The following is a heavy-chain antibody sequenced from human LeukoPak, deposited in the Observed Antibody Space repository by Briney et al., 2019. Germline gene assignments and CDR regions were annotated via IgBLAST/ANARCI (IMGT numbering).Heavy chain of an antibody. J-gene: IGHJ6*03. Sequence: GGSLRLSCAASGFTFSSYAMTWVRQAPGKGLEWVSTISGSGRTTYYADSVKGRFTISRDNSKNTLYLQMNSLRAEDTAVYYCAKGDNNWNYRSGTYYYYMDVWGKGTTVTVSS. CDR1: GFTFSSYA. D-gene: IGHD1-7*01. CDR2: ISGSGRTT. CDR3: AKGDNNWNYRSGTYYYYMDV. V-gene: IGHV3-23*01.